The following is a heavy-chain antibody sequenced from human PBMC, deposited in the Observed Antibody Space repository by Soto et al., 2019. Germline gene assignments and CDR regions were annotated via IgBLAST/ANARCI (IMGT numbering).Heavy chain of an antibody. V-gene: IGHV4-31*03. CDR1: GGSISSGGYY. CDR3: ARIFGGNSASFDY. D-gene: IGHD2-21*02. J-gene: IGHJ4*02. Sequence: SETLSLTCTVSGGSISSGGYYWSWIRQHPGKGLEWIGYIYYSGSTYYNPSLKSRVTISVDTSKNQFSLKLSSVTAADTAVYYCARIFGGNSASFDYWGQGTLVTVSS. CDR2: IYYSGST.